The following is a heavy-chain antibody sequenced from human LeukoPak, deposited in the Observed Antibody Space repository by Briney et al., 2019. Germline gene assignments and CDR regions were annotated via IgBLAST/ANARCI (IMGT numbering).Heavy chain of an antibody. D-gene: IGHD5-12*01. CDR3: AKDLMSGYDPPNY. J-gene: IGHJ4*02. Sequence: GGSLRLSCTASGFTFRKYWLHWVRQAPGKGLVWVSRINPDDGSTSYADSVKGRFTISRDNSKNTLYLQMNSLRAEDTAVYYCAKDLMSGYDPPNYWGQGTLVTVSS. CDR1: GFTFRKYW. V-gene: IGHV3-74*01. CDR2: INPDDGST.